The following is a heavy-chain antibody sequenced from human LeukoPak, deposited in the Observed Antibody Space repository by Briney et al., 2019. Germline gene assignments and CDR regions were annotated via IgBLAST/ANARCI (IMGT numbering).Heavy chain of an antibody. CDR1: GGSFSGYY. V-gene: IGHV4-34*01. Sequence: SETLSLTCAVSGGSFSGYYWSWIRQPPGKGLEWIGEINHSGSTNYNPSLKSRVTISVDTSKNQFSLKLSSVTAADTAVYYCAGRPAAGLIDYWGQGTLVTVSS. CDR2: INHSGST. J-gene: IGHJ4*02. D-gene: IGHD6-13*01. CDR3: AGRPAAGLIDY.